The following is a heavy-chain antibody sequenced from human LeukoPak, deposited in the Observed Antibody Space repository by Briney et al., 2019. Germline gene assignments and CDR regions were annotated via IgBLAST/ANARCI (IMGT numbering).Heavy chain of an antibody. CDR3: AGGNSMDV. CDR2: INKDGGGI. V-gene: IGHV3-7*05. D-gene: IGHD1/OR15-1a*01. CDR1: LFPLSNSW. J-gene: IGHJ6*04. Sequence: PRGGLRLSCVLSLFPLSNSWMYWVRQAPGAGLEGVANINKDGGGISYVDSVKGRFIISRDNARNSLYLQMKSLRVEDTAVYFCAGGNSMDVWGKGTAVTVSS.